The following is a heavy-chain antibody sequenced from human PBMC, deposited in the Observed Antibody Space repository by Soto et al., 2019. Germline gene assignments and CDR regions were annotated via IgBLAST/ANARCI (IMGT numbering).Heavy chain of an antibody. D-gene: IGHD6-25*01. J-gene: IGHJ5*02. CDR1: GGSISSYY. CDR2: IYYSGST. CDR3: ARPHGGSSGWDNWFDP. Sequence: SETLSLTCTVSGGSISSYYWSWIRQSPGKGLEWIGYIYYSGSTNYNPSLKSRVTISVDTSKNQFSLKLSSVTAADTAVYYCARPHGGSSGWDNWFDPWGQGTLVTVSS. V-gene: IGHV4-59*01.